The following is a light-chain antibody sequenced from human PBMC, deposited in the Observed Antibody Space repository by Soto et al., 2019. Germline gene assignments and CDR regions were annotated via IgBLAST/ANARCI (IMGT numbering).Light chain of an antibody. J-gene: IGLJ2*01. CDR1: SRDVGGYNY. Sequence: QSVLTQPASVSGSPGQSITISCTGTSRDVGGYNYVSWYQQHPGKAPKLMIYDVSNRPSGVSNRFSGSKSGNTASLTISGLQAEDEADYYCSSYTGRSTVLFGGGTQLTVL. CDR3: SSYTGRSTVL. CDR2: DVS. V-gene: IGLV2-14*01.